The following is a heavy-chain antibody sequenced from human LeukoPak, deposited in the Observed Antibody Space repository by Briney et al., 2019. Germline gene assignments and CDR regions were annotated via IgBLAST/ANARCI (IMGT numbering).Heavy chain of an antibody. V-gene: IGHV3-9*01. CDR1: GFTFDDYA. J-gene: IGHJ4*02. Sequence: GRSLRLSCAASGFTFDDYAMHWVRQAPGKGLEWVSGISWNSGSIGYADSVKGRFTISRDNAKDSLYLQMNSLRAEDTALYYCAKTSLYYDSSGYYDYWGQGTLVTVSS. CDR2: ISWNSGSI. CDR3: AKTSLYYDSSGYYDY. D-gene: IGHD3-22*01.